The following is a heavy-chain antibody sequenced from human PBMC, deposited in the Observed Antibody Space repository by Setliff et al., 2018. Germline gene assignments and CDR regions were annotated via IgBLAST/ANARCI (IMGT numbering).Heavy chain of an antibody. CDR2: ISHSNTYI. V-gene: IGHV3-21*01. J-gene: IGHJ5*02. CDR1: GFAFTTYD. D-gene: IGHD3-22*01. CDR3: TRGNFYYFDRTGRGPNWFDP. Sequence: GVLRLSCAASGFAFTTYDMNWVRQAPGRGLEWVSSISHSNTYIYYADSVKGRFTISRDNATNSLYLQMTYLRAEDTAVYYCTRGNFYYFDRTGRGPNWFDPWGQGTLVTVSS.